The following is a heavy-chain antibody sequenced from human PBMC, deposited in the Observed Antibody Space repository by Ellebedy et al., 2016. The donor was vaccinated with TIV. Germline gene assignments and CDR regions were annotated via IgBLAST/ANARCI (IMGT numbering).Heavy chain of an antibody. V-gene: IGHV1-69*04. CDR1: GGTFSSYA. D-gene: IGHD3-22*01. CDR3: ASGSGYGPGDLDY. J-gene: IGHJ4*02. CDR2: IIPILGIA. Sequence: AASVKVSCKASGGTFSSYAISWVRQAPGQGLEWMGRIIPILGIANYAQKFQGRVTITADKSTSTAYMELSSLRSEDTAVYYCASGSGYGPGDLDYWGPGTLVTVSS.